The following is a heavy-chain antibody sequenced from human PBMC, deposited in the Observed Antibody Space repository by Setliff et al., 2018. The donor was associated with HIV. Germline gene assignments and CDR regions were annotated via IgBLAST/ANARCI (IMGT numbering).Heavy chain of an antibody. CDR2: ISGSSDYI. J-gene: IGHJ4*02. CDR3: ARDTLYCGGGNCPFDY. V-gene: IGHV3-21*01. D-gene: IGHD2-21*01. Sequence: PGGSLRLSCAASGFTFSSYNMNWVRQAPGKGLEWVSSISGSSDYIYYADSVKGRFTISRDTAKNSLSLQMNSLRAEDTAIYYCARDTLYCGGGNCPFDYWGQGTLVTVSS. CDR1: GFTFSSYN.